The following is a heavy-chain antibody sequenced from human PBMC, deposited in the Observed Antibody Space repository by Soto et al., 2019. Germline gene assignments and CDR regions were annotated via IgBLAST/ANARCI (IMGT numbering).Heavy chain of an antibody. V-gene: IGHV3-7*03. CDR1: GFNFSGYW. Sequence: PGGSLRLACEASGFNFSGYWMSWVRQAPGKGLEWVADIKHDGSVQYYVDSVKGRFTISRDNAKKLLYLQMNGLRAEDTALYYCARAPYSNGWYRFDLWGQGTLVTVSS. CDR3: ARAPYSNGWYRFDL. D-gene: IGHD6-19*01. CDR2: IKHDGSVQ. J-gene: IGHJ4*02.